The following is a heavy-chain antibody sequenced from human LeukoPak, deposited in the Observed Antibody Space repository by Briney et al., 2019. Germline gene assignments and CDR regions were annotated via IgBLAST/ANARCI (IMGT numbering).Heavy chain of an antibody. CDR3: ASIAVAGKPLFGY. J-gene: IGHJ4*02. V-gene: IGHV1-69*02. CDR2: IIPILGIA. D-gene: IGHD6-19*01. Sequence: SVKVSCKASGGTLSSYTISWVRQAPGQGLEWMGRIIPILGIANYSQKFQGRVTITADKSTSTAYMELSSLRSEDTAVYYCASIAVAGKPLFGYWGQGTLVTVSS. CDR1: GGTLSSYT.